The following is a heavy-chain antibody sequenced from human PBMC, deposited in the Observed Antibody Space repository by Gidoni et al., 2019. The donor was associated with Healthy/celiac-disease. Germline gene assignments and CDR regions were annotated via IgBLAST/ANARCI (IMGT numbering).Heavy chain of an antibody. CDR2: IYYSGST. CDR1: GGSISSGGYY. D-gene: IGHD2-2*02. V-gene: IGHV4-31*03. J-gene: IGHJ6*02. CDR3: ARDPRRVGYCSSTSCYTHYGMDV. Sequence: QVQLQESGPGLVKPSQTLSLTCTVSGGSISSGGYYWSWIRQHPGKGLEWIGYIYYSGSTYYNPSLKSRVTISVDTSKNQFSLKLSSVTAADTAVYYCARDPRRVGYCSSTSCYTHYGMDVWGQGTTVTVSS.